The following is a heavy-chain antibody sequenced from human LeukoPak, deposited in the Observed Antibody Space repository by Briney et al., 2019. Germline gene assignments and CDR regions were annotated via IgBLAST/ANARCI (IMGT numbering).Heavy chain of an antibody. D-gene: IGHD7-27*01. J-gene: IGHJ2*01. V-gene: IGHV3-11*01. CDR2: ISSSGSTI. CDR1: GFTFSDYY. Sequence: PGGSLRLSCAASGFTFSDYYMSWIRQAPGKGLEWVSYISSSGSTIYYADSVKGRFTISRDNAKNSLYLQMNSLRAEDTAVYYCARDRLTGDPYWYFDLWGRGTLVTVSS. CDR3: ARDRLTGDPYWYFDL.